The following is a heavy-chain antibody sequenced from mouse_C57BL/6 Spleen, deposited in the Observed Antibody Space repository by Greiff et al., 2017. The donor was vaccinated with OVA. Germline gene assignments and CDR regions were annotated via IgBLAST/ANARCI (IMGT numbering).Heavy chain of an antibody. CDR1: GFTFSDYY. J-gene: IGHJ3*01. D-gene: IGHD1-1*01. V-gene: IGHV5-16*01. Sequence: EVNVVESEGGLVQPGSSMKLSCTASGFTFSDYYMAWVRQVPEKGLEWVATINYDGSCTYYLDSLKSRFIISIDNAKNILYLQMSSLKSEDTATYYCARDDGSSYSAWFAYWGQGTLVTVSA. CDR3: ARDDGSSYSAWFAY. CDR2: INYDGSCT.